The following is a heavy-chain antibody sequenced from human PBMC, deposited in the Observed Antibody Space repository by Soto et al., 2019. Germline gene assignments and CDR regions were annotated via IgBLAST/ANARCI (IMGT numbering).Heavy chain of an antibody. V-gene: IGHV1-46*01. CDR2: ISPGGGGP. CDR1: GYTFTTSS. CDR3: ARPSGHDYGRT. J-gene: IGHJ5*02. D-gene: IGHD5-12*01. Sequence: GASVKVSCKTSGYTFTTSSIHWVRQAPGLGLQWLGMISPGGGGPIYAQNFQGRLTITGDTSTTSVYMELSSLTSEDTAIYYCARPSGHDYGRTWGQGTLVTVSS.